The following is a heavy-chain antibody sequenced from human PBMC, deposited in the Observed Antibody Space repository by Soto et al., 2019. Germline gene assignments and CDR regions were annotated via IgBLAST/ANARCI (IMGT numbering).Heavy chain of an antibody. D-gene: IGHD3-3*01. V-gene: IGHV1-18*04. CDR1: GYTFTSYG. CDR3: ASVYDFWSGYYARLY. Sequence: ASVKVSCKASGYTFTSYGISWVRQAPGQGLEWMGWISAYNGNTNYAQKLQGRVTMTTDTSTSTAYMELRSLRSDDTAVYYCASVYDFWSGYYARLYWGQGTLVTVSS. CDR2: ISAYNGNT. J-gene: IGHJ4*02.